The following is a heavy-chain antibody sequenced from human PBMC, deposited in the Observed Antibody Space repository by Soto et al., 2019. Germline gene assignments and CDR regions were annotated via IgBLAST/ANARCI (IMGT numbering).Heavy chain of an antibody. D-gene: IGHD3-3*01. V-gene: IGHV3-7*03. J-gene: IGHJ4*02. Sequence: GGSLRLSCAASGFTFSSYWMSWVRQAPGKGLEWVANIKQDGSEKYYVDSVKGRFTISRDNAKNTLYLQMNSLRAEDTAVYYCAKDPSILEWLSPFSYWGQGTLVTVSS. CDR1: GFTFSSYW. CDR3: AKDPSILEWLSPFSY. CDR2: IKQDGSEK.